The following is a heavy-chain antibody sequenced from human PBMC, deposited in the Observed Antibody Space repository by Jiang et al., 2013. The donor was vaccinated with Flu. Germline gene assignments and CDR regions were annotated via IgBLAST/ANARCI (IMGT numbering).Heavy chain of an antibody. CDR1: GGSISSSSYY. D-gene: IGHD3-10*01. V-gene: IGHV4-39*01. Sequence: GSGLVKPLRETLSLTCTVSGGSISSSSYYWGWIRQPPGKGLEWIGSIYYSGSTYYNPSLKSRVTISVDTSKNQFSLKLSSVTAADTAVYYCARLHFENVLLWFGEFGGAFDIWGQGTMVTVSS. J-gene: IGHJ3*02. CDR2: IYYSGST. CDR3: ARLHFENVLLWFGEFGGAFDI.